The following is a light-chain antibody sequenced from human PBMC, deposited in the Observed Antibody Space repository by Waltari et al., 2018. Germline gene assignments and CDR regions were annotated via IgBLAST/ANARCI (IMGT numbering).Light chain of an antibody. V-gene: IGKV1-39*01. CDR2: GAS. J-gene: IGKJ1*01. Sequence: DIQMTQSPSSLSASVGDRVTITCRASQSISSYLNWYQQKPGKAPKLLISGASSLQSGVPSRFSGSGSGTDFTLTISSLQPEDFATYYCQQSSSTPPWTFGQGTKVEI. CDR3: QQSSSTPPWT. CDR1: QSISSY.